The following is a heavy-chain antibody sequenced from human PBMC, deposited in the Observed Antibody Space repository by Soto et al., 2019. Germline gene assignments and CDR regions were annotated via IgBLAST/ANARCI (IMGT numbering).Heavy chain of an antibody. D-gene: IGHD6-6*01. Sequence: ASVKVSCKASGYTFTSYDMHWVRQSPVQGLGWMGIINPSGGSTSYAQKFQGRVTMTRDTSTSTVYMELSSLRSEDTAVYYCARQVMGGIASRRWIENFDCWGQGALVTVSS. CDR2: INPSGGST. CDR3: ARQVMGGIASRRWIENFDC. J-gene: IGHJ4*02. CDR1: GYTFTSYD. V-gene: IGHV1-46*01.